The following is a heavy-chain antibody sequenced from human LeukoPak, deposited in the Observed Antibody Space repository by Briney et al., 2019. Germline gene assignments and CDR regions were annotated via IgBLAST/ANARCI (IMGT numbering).Heavy chain of an antibody. CDR3: RSTDTAMGPFDY. CDR2: IYYTGST. V-gene: IGHV4-39*01. Sequence: KPSETLSLTCTVSGGSISSSSYYWGWIRQPPGKGLEWIGSIYYTGSTYYNPPLKSRVTISVDTSKNQFSLKLSSVTAADTAVYYCRSTDTAMGPFDYWGQGTLVTVSS. CDR1: GGSISSSSYY. J-gene: IGHJ4*02. D-gene: IGHD5-18*01.